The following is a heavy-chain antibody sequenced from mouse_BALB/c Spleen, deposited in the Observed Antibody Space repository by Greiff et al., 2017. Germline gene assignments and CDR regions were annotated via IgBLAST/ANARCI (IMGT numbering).Heavy chain of an antibody. J-gene: IGHJ4*01. CDR1: GYSITSDYA. Sequence: VQLKESGPGLVKPSQSLSLTCTVTGYSITSDYAWNWIRQFPGNKLEWMGYISYSGSTSYNPSLKSRISITRDTSKNQFFLQLNSVTTEDTATYYCARWGNYEYYYAMDYWGQGTSVTVSS. CDR3: ARWGNYEYYYAMDY. CDR2: ISYSGST. D-gene: IGHD2-1*01. V-gene: IGHV3-2*02.